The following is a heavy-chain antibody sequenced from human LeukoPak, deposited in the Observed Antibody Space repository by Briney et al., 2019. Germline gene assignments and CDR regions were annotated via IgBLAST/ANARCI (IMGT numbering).Heavy chain of an antibody. CDR3: AGDGGPYCSGGSCYFPFDY. D-gene: IGHD2-15*01. V-gene: IGHV4-4*07. J-gene: IGHJ4*02. Sequence: SETLSLTCTVSGGSISSYYWSWIRQPAGKGLEWIGRIYTSGSTNYNPSLKSRVTMSVDTSKNQFSLKLSSVTAADTAVYYCAGDGGPYCSGGSCYFPFDYWGQGTLVTVSS. CDR1: GGSISSYY. CDR2: IYTSGST.